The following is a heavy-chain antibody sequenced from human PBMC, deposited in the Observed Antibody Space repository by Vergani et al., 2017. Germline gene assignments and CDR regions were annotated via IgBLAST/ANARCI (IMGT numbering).Heavy chain of an antibody. Sequence: QVQLVQSGAEVKKPGSSVKVSCKASGGTFSSYAISWVRQATGQGLEWMGGIIPIFGTAKYAQKFQGRVTITADESTSTAYMELSSLRSEDTAVYYCARDPIKPVLEWSAPMDVWGKGTTVTVSS. CDR3: ARDPIKPVLEWSAPMDV. D-gene: IGHD3-3*01. CDR1: GGTFSSYA. CDR2: IIPIFGTA. V-gene: IGHV1-69*01. J-gene: IGHJ6*03.